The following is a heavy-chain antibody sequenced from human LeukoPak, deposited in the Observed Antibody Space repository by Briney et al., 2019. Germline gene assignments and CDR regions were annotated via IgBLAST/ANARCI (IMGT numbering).Heavy chain of an antibody. CDR3: ARLGTVAGCFDY. Sequence: SETLSLTCTASGGSISSYYWSWIRQPPGKGLEWIGYIYTSGSTNYNPSLKSRVTISVDTSKNQFSLKLSSVTAADTAVYYCARLGTVAGCFDYWGQGTLVTVSS. CDR2: IYTSGST. V-gene: IGHV4-4*09. J-gene: IGHJ4*02. D-gene: IGHD6-19*01. CDR1: GGSISSYY.